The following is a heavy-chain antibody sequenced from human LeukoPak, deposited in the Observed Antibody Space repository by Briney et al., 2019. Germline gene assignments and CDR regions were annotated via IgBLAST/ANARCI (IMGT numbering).Heavy chain of an antibody. D-gene: IGHD2-21*01. CDR2: IYYSGST. CDR3: ARTDSFNCGGDCYSVYFQH. J-gene: IGHJ1*01. Sequence: SETLSLTCTVSGGSISNSSYYWGWIRQPPGKGLEWIGSIYYSGSTYYNPSLKSRVTISVDTSKNQSSLKLSSVTAADTAVYYCARTDSFNCGGDCYSVYFQHWGQGTLVTVSS. V-gene: IGHV4-39*01. CDR1: GGSISNSSYY.